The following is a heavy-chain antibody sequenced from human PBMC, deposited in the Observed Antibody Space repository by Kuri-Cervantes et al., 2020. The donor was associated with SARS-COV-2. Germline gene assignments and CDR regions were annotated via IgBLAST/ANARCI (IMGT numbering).Heavy chain of an antibody. V-gene: IGHV1-45*02. CDR3: ARSGPGAISREDGAFDI. Sequence: GGSLRLSCKASGVSFDYRFLHWVRQAPGQALEWMGWITPFNGNTNYAQRFQDRVTITRDRSMSTAYMELSSLRFEDTAMYYCARSGPGAISREDGAFDIWGQETMVTVSS. J-gene: IGHJ3*02. D-gene: IGHD5-24*01. CDR1: GVSFDYRF. CDR2: ITPFNGNT.